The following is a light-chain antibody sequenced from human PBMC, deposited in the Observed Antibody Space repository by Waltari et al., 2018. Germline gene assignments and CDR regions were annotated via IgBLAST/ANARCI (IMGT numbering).Light chain of an antibody. CDR1: QSVSRL. CDR2: DVS. V-gene: IGKV3-20*01. Sequence: EIVLTQSPGTLSLSPGERATLSCRASQSVSRLVWYQQKPGQAPRLLIYDVSTRTTGIPDRFSGSGSGTDFSLTISRLESEDFVVYYCQHYVTLPVTFGQGTKVEIK. CDR3: QHYVTLPVT. J-gene: IGKJ1*01.